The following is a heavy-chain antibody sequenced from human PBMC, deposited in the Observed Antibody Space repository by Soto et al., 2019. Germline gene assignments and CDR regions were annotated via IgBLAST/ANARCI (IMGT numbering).Heavy chain of an antibody. Sequence: PVGSLRLSCAASGFTFSSYAMSWVRQAPGKGLEWVSAISGSGGSTYYADSVKGRFTISRDNSKNTLYLQMNSLRAEDTAVYYCAKGKNWNYLEMDVWGQGTTVTVSS. CDR3: AKGKNWNYLEMDV. CDR2: ISGSGGST. J-gene: IGHJ6*02. V-gene: IGHV3-23*01. CDR1: GFTFSSYA. D-gene: IGHD1-7*01.